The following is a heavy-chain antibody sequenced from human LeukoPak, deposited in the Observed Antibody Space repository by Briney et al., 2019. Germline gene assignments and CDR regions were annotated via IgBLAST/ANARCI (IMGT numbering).Heavy chain of an antibody. CDR2: IYTSGST. CDR3: ARHRAEMATITDDTFDM. CDR1: GGSISSYY. Sequence: SETLSLTCTVSGGSISSYYWSWIRQPPGKGLEWIGYIYTSGSTNYNPSLKSRVTISVDTSKNQFSLRLSSMTAADTAVYYCARHRAEMATITDDTFDMWGQGTMVTVSS. J-gene: IGHJ3*02. D-gene: IGHD5-24*01. V-gene: IGHV4-4*09.